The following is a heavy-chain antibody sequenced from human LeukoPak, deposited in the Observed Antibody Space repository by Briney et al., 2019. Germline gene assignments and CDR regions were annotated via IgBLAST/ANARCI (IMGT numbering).Heavy chain of an antibody. CDR1: GDSISSSSYY. CDR2: IYYRGRT. CDR3: ARRRYYDSTGYLD. D-gene: IGHD3-22*01. V-gene: IGHV4-39*01. J-gene: IGHJ1*01. Sequence: SETLSLTCTISGDSISSSSYYSGWIRQPPGKGREWIGDIYYRGRTYYNPSLKSRVSISIDTSNNQFSLILNSVTAADTALYFCARRRYYDSTGYLDWGQGTLVTVSS.